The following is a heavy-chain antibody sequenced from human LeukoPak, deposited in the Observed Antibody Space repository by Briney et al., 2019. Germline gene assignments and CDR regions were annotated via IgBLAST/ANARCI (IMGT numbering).Heavy chain of an antibody. CDR2: LYNSGTT. V-gene: IGHV4-59*01. Sequence: SETLSLTCTVSGGSINTYYWSWIRQPPGKGLEWIGYLYNSGTTNYNPSLESRVSISGDTSKNQFSLKLNSMTAADTAIYYCATRGVKTTRFDYWGQGILVTVSS. J-gene: IGHJ4*02. CDR1: GGSINTYY. D-gene: IGHD1-1*01. CDR3: ATRGVKTTRFDY.